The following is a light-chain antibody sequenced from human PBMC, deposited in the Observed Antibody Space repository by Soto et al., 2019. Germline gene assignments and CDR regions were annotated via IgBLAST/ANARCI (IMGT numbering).Light chain of an antibody. J-gene: IGLJ1*01. V-gene: IGLV2-14*01. Sequence: QSALTQPPSASGSPGQSVTISCTGTTSDIGRYNYVSWYQQHPGKAPKLMIYEVSNRPSGVSNRFSGSKSGNTASLTISGLQAEDEADYYCSSYTSSSTGVFGTGTKLTVL. CDR1: TSDIGRYNY. CDR3: SSYTSSSTGV. CDR2: EVS.